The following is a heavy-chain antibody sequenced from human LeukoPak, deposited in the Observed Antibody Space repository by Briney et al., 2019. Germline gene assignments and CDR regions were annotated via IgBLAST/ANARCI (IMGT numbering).Heavy chain of an antibody. V-gene: IGHV4-34*01. D-gene: IGHD6-19*01. CDR1: GGSFSGYY. J-gene: IGHJ4*02. CDR2: INHSGST. Sequence: PSETLTLTCAVCGGSFSGYYWSWIRQPPGKGLEWIGEINHSGSTNYNPSLKSRVTISVDTSKNQFSLKLSSVTAADTAVYYCARGTGSGFDYWGQGTLVTVSS. CDR3: ARGTGSGFDY.